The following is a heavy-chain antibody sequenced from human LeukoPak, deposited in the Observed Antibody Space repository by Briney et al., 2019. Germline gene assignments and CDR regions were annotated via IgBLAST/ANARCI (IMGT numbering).Heavy chain of an antibody. Sequence: PSETLSLTCAVYAASFSGYYWTWIRQPPEHGLKWMGEINHSGTNNYNPSLKSRVTISVATSKGQFYLKLISVAAADTAVYYCARRVSSPGGVVSAFGSYWGQGTLVSVS. CDR2: INHSGTN. CDR3: ARRVSSPGGVVSAFGSY. J-gene: IGHJ4*02. V-gene: IGHV4-34*01. D-gene: IGHD3-16*01. CDR1: AASFSGYY.